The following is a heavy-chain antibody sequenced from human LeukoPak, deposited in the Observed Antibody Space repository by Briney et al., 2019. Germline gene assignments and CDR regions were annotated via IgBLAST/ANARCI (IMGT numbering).Heavy chain of an antibody. V-gene: IGHV1-69*13. CDR3: AREGYYGSGSLHNWFDP. CDR2: IIPIFGTA. D-gene: IGHD3-10*01. J-gene: IGHJ5*02. Sequence: SVKVSCKASGGTFSSYAISWVRQAPGQGLEWMGGIIPIFGTANYAQKFQGRVTITADESTSTAYMELSSLRSEDTAVYYCAREGYYGSGSLHNWFDPWGQGTLVTVSS. CDR1: GGTFSSYA.